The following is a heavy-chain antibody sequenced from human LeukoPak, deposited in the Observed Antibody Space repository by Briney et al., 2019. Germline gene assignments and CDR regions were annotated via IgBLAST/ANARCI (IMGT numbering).Heavy chain of an antibody. Sequence: ASVKVSCKASGYTFTNYFMHWGRQAPGQGRVWMGIINPSGGSTSYAQKFQGRVTMTRDTSTSTVYMELSSLRSEDTAVYYCARGGSSSSPFFDYWGQGTLVTVSS. D-gene: IGHD6-13*01. CDR2: INPSGGST. CDR3: ARGGSSSSPFFDY. V-gene: IGHV1-46*01. J-gene: IGHJ4*02. CDR1: GYTFTNYF.